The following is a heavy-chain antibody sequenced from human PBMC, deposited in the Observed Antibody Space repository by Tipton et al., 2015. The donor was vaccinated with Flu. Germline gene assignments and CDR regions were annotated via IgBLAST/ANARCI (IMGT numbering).Heavy chain of an antibody. CDR2: IYPAGGDI. Sequence: QLVQSGAEVKKPGASVKVSCKASGYTFTSYNMHWVRQAPGQGLEWMGMIYPAGGDITSAQKFQGRVIMTRDKSTGTVHMELSGLKSDDTAMYYCARDKGGGTYTFDVWGQGTKVTVSS. J-gene: IGHJ3*01. V-gene: IGHV1-46*01. CDR3: ARDKGGGTYTFDV. CDR1: GYTFTSYN. D-gene: IGHD1-1*01.